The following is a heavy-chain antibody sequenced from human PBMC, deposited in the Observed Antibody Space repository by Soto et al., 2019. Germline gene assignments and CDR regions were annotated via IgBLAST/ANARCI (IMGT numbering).Heavy chain of an antibody. V-gene: IGHV2-5*02. D-gene: IGHD3-22*01. J-gene: IGHJ4*02. Sequence: SCPTLVSPTPTLTLTCAFSGFSRSTSGVGVGWLRQPPGKALEWLALMYWDDDKRYSPSLKSRLTITKDTSKTQVVLTMTNMDPVDTATYDCAHTLTYYYDRSGYYEKYYFDYWGQGTLVTVSS. CDR3: AHTLTYYYDRSGYYEKYYFDY. CDR1: GFSRSTSGVG. CDR2: MYWDDDK.